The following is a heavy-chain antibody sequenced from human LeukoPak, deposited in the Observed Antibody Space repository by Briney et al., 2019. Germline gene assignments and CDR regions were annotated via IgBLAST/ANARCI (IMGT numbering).Heavy chain of an antibody. CDR1: GYTFTSYG. CDR3: ARDDPLDKISSGWGP. D-gene: IGHD6-19*01. Sequence: ASVKVSCKASGYTFTSYGIGWVRQAPGQGLEWMAWISAYNSNTNYAQKLQGRVTMTTDTSTSTAYMELSSLRSEDTAVYYCARDDPLDKISSGWGPWGQGTLVTVSS. J-gene: IGHJ5*02. CDR2: ISAYNSNT. V-gene: IGHV1-18*01.